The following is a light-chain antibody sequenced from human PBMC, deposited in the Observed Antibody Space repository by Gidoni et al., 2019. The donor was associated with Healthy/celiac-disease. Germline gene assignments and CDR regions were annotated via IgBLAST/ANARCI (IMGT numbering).Light chain of an antibody. CDR2: GNS. Sequence: SVLTQPPSVSGAPGHRVTSSCTGSSSNIGAGYDVHSYQQLPGTAPQLLSYGNSNRPSGVPDRFSGAKSGTSASLAITGLQAEDEADYDCQSYDSSLRAVVFGGGTKLTGL. V-gene: IGLV1-40*01. CDR1: SSNIGAGYD. J-gene: IGLJ2*01. CDR3: QSYDSSLRAVV.